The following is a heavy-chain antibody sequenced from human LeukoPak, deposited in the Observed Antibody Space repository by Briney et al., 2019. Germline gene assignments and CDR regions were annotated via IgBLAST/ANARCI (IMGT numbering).Heavy chain of an antibody. D-gene: IGHD3-10*01. Sequence: GGSLRLSCVASGFTFSRYWMSWVRQAPGKGLEWVANIKQDGDQKHYVDSVRGRFIISRDNAKNSLHLQMNNLRAEDTAVYYCARFAKGYGSGDIDYWGQGTLVTVSS. V-gene: IGHV3-7*01. J-gene: IGHJ4*02. CDR2: IKQDGDQK. CDR1: GFTFSRYW. CDR3: ARFAKGYGSGDIDY.